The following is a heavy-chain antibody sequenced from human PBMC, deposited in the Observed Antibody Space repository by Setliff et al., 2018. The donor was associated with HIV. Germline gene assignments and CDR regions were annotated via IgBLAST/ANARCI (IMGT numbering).Heavy chain of an antibody. V-gene: IGHV4-28*01. CDR3: ARSTVGIRGVVRGYYYYYMDV. J-gene: IGHJ6*03. CDR2: IDYSGST. CDR1: GYSISSSNW. D-gene: IGHD3-10*01. Sequence: SETLSLTCTVSGYSISSSNWWGWIRQTPGKGLEWIGYIDYSGSTYYNPSLESRVTMSVDTSKNQFSLKLNSVTAVDTAAYYCARSTVGIRGVVRGYYYYYMDVWGKGTTVTVSS.